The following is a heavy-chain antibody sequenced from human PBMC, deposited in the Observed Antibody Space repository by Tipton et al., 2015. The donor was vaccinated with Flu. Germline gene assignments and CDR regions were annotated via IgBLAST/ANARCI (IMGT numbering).Heavy chain of an antibody. V-gene: IGHV4-38-2*02. CDR3: ARRDYSNYVSEPKNWFDP. Sequence: PGLVKPSETLSLTCNVSGYSISTGDYWGWIRQPPGKGLEWLANVYHTGTTFYKPSLRSRLTISVDTSKNQISLKLTSVSVADTAVYYCARRDYSNYVSEPKNWFDPWGQGILVTVSS. CDR1: GYSISTGDY. CDR2: VYHTGTT. D-gene: IGHD4-11*01. J-gene: IGHJ5*02.